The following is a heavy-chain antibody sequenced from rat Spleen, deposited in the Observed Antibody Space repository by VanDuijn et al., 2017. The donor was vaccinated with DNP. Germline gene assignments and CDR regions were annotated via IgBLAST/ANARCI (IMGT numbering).Heavy chain of an antibody. J-gene: IGHJ3*01. Sequence: EVQLVETGGGLVQPGRSLKLSCVASGFTFSSYWMYWIRQAPGKGLEWVATINPDGSTTYYPDTVKGRFMISKDDVKNTGYLQMNNLRSEDTAMYYCSSGGPNMVQGNWFAYWGQGTLVTVSS. CDR2: INPDGSTT. V-gene: IGHV5-58*01. D-gene: IGHD1-11*01. CDR3: SSGGPNMVQGNWFAY. CDR1: GFTFSSYW.